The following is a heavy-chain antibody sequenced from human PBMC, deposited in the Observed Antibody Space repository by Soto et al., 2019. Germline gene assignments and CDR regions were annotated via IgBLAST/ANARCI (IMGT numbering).Heavy chain of an antibody. CDR1: GYSISSGYY. Sequence: SETLSLTCAVSGYSISSGYYWGFIRQPPGKGLEWIGSIYHGGSTYYNPSLKSRVTISVDTSKNQFSLKLSSVTAADTAVYYCAREFSNSPEAFDSWGQGSLVTVSS. D-gene: IGHD6-6*01. CDR3: AREFSNSPEAFDS. J-gene: IGHJ4*02. CDR2: IYHGGST. V-gene: IGHV4-38-2*02.